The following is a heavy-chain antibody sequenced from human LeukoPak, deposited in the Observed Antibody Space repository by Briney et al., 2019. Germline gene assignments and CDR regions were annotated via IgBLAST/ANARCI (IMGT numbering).Heavy chain of an antibody. V-gene: IGHV3-9*01. CDR3: AKGMYGRGFDP. CDR2: ISWNSGSI. Sequence: GRSLRLSCAASGFTFDDYAMHWVRQAPGKGLEWVSGISWNSGSIGYADSVKGRFTISRDNAKNSLYLQMNSLRAEDTALYYCAKGMYGRGFDPWGQGTLVTVSS. D-gene: IGHD4-17*01. CDR1: GFTFDDYA. J-gene: IGHJ5*02.